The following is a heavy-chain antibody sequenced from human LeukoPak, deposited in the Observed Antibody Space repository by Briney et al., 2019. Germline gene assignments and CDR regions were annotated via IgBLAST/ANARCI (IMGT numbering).Heavy chain of an antibody. Sequence: PGRSLRLSCAASGFTFDGYAMHWVRQAPGKGLEWVSGISWNSGSIGYADSVKGRFTISRDNAKNSLYLQMNSLRAEDTALYYCAKDTGNWGQGTLVTVSS. CDR3: AKDTGN. V-gene: IGHV3-9*01. CDR1: GFTFDGYA. J-gene: IGHJ4*02. CDR2: ISWNSGSI. D-gene: IGHD1-14*01.